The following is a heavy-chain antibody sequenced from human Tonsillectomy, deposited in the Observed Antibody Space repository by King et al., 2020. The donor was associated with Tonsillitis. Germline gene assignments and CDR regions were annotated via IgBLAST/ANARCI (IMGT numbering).Heavy chain of an antibody. Sequence: QLVQSGAEVKKPGSSVKVSCKASGGTFSSYAISWVRQAPGQGLEWMGRIIPILGIANYAQKFQGRVTITADKSTSTAYMELSSLRSEDTAVYYCARDLPSSPSITIFCLVIIYYYGMDVWGQGTTVTVSS. CDR2: IIPILGIA. V-gene: IGHV1-69*04. J-gene: IGHJ6*02. CDR1: GGTFSSYA. CDR3: ARDLPSSPSITIFCLVIIYYYGMDV. D-gene: IGHD3-9*01.